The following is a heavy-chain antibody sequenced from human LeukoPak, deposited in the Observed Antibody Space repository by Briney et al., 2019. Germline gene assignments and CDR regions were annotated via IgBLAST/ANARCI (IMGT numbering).Heavy chain of an antibody. CDR1: GYSFTDYY. CDR2: ISPNSGGT. J-gene: IGHJ4*02. V-gene: IGHV1-2*02. Sequence: ASVTVSCKASGYSFTDYYMHWVRQAPGQGLELVGWISPNSGGTKYAQKFQGRVTMTRDTSISAAYMGLSRLRSDDTAVYYCARDNSGGAYIHDYWGQGTLVTVSS. CDR3: ARDNSGGAYIHDY. D-gene: IGHD2-15*01.